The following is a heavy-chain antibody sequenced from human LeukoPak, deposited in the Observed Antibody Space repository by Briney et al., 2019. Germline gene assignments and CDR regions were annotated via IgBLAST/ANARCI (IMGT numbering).Heavy chain of an antibody. CDR2: IYYSGST. D-gene: IGHD6-6*01. CDR3: ARRAEYSSPFYYYYYMDV. Sequence: SSETLSLTCTVSGGSISSYYWSWIRQPPGKGLEWIGYIYYSGSTNYNPSLKSRVTISVDTSKNQFSLKLSSVTAADTAVYYCARRAEYSSPFYYYYYMDVWGKGTTVTVSS. CDR1: GGSISSYY. V-gene: IGHV4-59*08. J-gene: IGHJ6*03.